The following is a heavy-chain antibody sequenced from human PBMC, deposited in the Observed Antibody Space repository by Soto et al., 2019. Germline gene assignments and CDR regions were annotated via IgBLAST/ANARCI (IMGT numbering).Heavy chain of an antibody. CDR1: GYIFTTYA. CDR3: ARSEVIPEGCDY. D-gene: IGHD3-16*02. V-gene: IGHV1-3*01. J-gene: IGHJ4*02. CDR2: INAGKGNT. Sequence: ASVKVSCKASGYIFTTYALHWVRQAPGQRREWMGWINAGKGNTKYSQKFQDRVTMTRDTSASVAYMELSSLASEDTAVYYCARSEVIPEGCDYWGQGTLVTVSS.